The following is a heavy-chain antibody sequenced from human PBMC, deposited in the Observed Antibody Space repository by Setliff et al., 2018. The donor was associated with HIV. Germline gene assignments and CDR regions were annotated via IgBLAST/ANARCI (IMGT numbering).Heavy chain of an antibody. CDR3: ALPYCSGGNCWSSASLPPAGWFDP. V-gene: IGHV1-69*05. CDR2: IIPIFGTA. CDR1: GDTFSNYA. D-gene: IGHD2-15*01. J-gene: IGHJ5*02. Sequence: GASVKVSCKASGDTFSNYAISWVRQAPGQGLEWMGGIIPIFGTASHEQKFQGRVTITTDESTSTAYMELSSLRFEDTAMYYCALPYCSGGNCWSSASLPPAGWFDPWGQGTRVTVSS.